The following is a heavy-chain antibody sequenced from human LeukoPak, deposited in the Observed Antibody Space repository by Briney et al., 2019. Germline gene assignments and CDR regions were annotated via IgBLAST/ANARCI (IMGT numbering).Heavy chain of an antibody. Sequence: ASVKVSCKASGYTFTGYYMHWARQAPGQGLEWMGRINPNSGGTNYAQKFQGRVTMTRDTSISTAYMELSRLRSDDTAVYYCASTVAVTGSGFDYWGQGTLVTVSS. J-gene: IGHJ4*02. D-gene: IGHD4-23*01. CDR1: GYTFTGYY. CDR2: INPNSGGT. CDR3: ASTVAVTGSGFDY. V-gene: IGHV1-2*06.